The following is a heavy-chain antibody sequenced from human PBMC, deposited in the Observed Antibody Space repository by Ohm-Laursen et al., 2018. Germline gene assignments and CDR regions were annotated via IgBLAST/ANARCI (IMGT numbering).Heavy chain of an antibody. D-gene: IGHD5-18*01. V-gene: IGHV1-69*06. J-gene: IGHJ4*02. CDR1: GGTFSSYA. Sequence: GSSVKVSCKASGGTFSSYAISWVRQAPGQGLEWMGGIIPIFGTANYAQKFQGRVTITADKSTSTAHMELSRLKSEDTAVYYCARVYGMEIQFWSLGYWGQGTLVTVSS. CDR2: IIPIFGTA. CDR3: ARVYGMEIQFWSLGY.